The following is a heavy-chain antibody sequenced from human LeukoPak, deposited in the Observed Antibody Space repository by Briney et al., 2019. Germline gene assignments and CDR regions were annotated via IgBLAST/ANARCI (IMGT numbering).Heavy chain of an antibody. J-gene: IGHJ6*03. D-gene: IGHD3-10*01. CDR3: ARTYYYGSYYMDV. Sequence: SETLSLTCTVSGGSISSSSYYWGWIRQPPGKGLEWIGYIYYSGSTNYNPSLKSRVTISVDTSKNQFSLKVSSVTAADTAVYYCARTYYYGSYYMDVWGKGTTVTISS. CDR1: GGSISSSSYY. CDR2: IYYSGST. V-gene: IGHV4-61*05.